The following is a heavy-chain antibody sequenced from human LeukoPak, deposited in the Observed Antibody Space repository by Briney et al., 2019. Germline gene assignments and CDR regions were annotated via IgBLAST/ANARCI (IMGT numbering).Heavy chain of an antibody. Sequence: GGSLRLSCAASGFTFSSYAMSWVRQAPGKGLEWVSAISGSGGSTYYADSVKGRFTISRDNSKNTLYLQMNSLRAEDMAVYYCAKAEQQWLVDYYGMDVWGQGITVTVSS. V-gene: IGHV3-23*01. D-gene: IGHD6-19*01. CDR2: ISGSGGST. CDR3: AKAEQQWLVDYYGMDV. J-gene: IGHJ6*02. CDR1: GFTFSSYA.